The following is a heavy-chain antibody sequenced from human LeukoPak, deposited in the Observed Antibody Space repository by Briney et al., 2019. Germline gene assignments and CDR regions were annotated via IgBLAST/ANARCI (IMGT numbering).Heavy chain of an antibody. J-gene: IGHJ3*02. CDR1: GYTFTGYY. CDR3: AAGRGYCSGGSCYGDDSFDI. Sequence: ASVKVSCKASGYTFTGYYMHWVRQPPGQGLEWMGWINPNSGGTSYAQNFQGRVTMTRDTSISTAYMELSRLRSDDTAVYYCAAGRGYCSGGSCYGDDSFDIWGQGTMVTVSS. CDR2: INPNSGGT. D-gene: IGHD2-15*01. V-gene: IGHV1-2*02.